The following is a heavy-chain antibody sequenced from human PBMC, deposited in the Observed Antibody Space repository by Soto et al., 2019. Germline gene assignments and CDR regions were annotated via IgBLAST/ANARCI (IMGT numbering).Heavy chain of an antibody. J-gene: IGHJ4*02. CDR2: IIPIFGTA. CDR3: ARERDSYGSPFDY. Sequence: SVKVSCKASGGTFSSYAISWVRQAPGQGLEWMGGIIPIFGTANYAQKFQGRVTITADESTSTAYMELSSLRSEDTAVYYCARERDSYGSPFDYSGQGTLVTVSS. V-gene: IGHV1-69*13. CDR1: GGTFSSYA. D-gene: IGHD5-18*01.